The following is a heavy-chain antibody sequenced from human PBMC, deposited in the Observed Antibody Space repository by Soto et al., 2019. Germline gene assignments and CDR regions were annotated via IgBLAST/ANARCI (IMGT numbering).Heavy chain of an antibody. J-gene: IGHJ4*02. D-gene: IGHD3-22*01. V-gene: IGHV1-3*01. CDR1: GYTFTSYA. CDR2: INAGNGNT. Sequence: ASVKVSCKASGYTFTSYAMHWVLQAPGQRLEWMGWINAGNGNTKYSQKFQGRVTITRDTSASTAYMELSSLRSEDTAVYYCARFTYYYDSSGSYYFDYWGQGTLVTVSS. CDR3: ARFTYYYDSSGSYYFDY.